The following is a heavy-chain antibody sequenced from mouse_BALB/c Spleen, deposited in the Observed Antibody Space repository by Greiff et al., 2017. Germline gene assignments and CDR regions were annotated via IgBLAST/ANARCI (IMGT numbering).Heavy chain of an antibody. J-gene: IGHJ2*01. V-gene: IGHV1-15*01. CDR2: IDPETGGT. CDR3: TYYGNYVRFDY. CDR1: GYTFTDYE. Sequence: VKLMESGAELVRPGASVTLSCKASGYTFTDYEMHWVKQTPVHGLEWIGAIDPETGGTAYNQKFKGKATLTADKSSSTAYMELRSLTSEDSAVYYCTYYGNYVRFDYWGQGTTLTVSS. D-gene: IGHD2-1*01.